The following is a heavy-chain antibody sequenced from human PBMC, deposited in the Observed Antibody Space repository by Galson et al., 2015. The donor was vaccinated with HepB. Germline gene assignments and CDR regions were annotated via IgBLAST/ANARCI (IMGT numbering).Heavy chain of an antibody. CDR3: AKDTLIPGDYAGWFDP. D-gene: IGHD4-17*01. J-gene: IGHJ5*02. CDR1: GFTFSSYA. CDR2: ISGSGGST. Sequence: SLRLSCAASGFTFSSYAMSWVRQAPGKGLEWVSAISGSGGSTYYADSVKGRFTISRDNSKNTLYLQMNSLRAEDTAVYYCAKDTLIPGDYAGWFDPWGQGTLVTVSS. V-gene: IGHV3-23*01.